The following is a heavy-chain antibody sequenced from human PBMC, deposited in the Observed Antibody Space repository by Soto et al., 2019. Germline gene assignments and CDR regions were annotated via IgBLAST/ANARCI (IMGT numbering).Heavy chain of an antibody. Sequence: QITLKESGPTLVKPTQTLTLTCTFSGFSLSTRGVGVGWIRQPPGKALEWLALIYWDDEKRYSPSLKSRLTITIETSNNQEHITMTNMDPVDTATYYCAHRGRDSRGYYPPPFDHWGQGTLVTGSS. V-gene: IGHV2-5*02. CDR3: AHRGRDSRGYYPPPFDH. CDR2: IYWDDEK. D-gene: IGHD3-22*01. J-gene: IGHJ4*02. CDR1: GFSLSTRGVG.